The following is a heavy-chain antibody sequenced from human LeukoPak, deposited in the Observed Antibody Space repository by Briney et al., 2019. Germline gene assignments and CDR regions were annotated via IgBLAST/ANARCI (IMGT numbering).Heavy chain of an antibody. D-gene: IGHD6-19*01. V-gene: IGHV3-30*18. CDR2: ISYDGSNK. Sequence: GGSLRLSCAASGFTFSSYGMHWVRQAPGKGLEWVAVISYDGSNKYYADSEKGRFTISRDNSKNTLYLQMNSLRAEDTAVYYCAKDSSSGWSLDYWGQGTLVTVSS. CDR3: AKDSSSGWSLDY. J-gene: IGHJ4*02. CDR1: GFTFSSYG.